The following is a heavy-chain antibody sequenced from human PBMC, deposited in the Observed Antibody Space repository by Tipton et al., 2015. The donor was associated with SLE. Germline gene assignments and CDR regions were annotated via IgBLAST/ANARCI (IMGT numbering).Heavy chain of an antibody. J-gene: IGHJ4*02. CDR2: INHSGRT. Sequence: TLSLTCAVYGGAFSGYNWIWVRQSPGKGLEWIGEINHSGRTNYNPSLKSRVTISVDTSQNQFSLKLNSVTAADTAVFYCRQTAFGSSYYGPVDSWGQGTLVTVSP. CDR3: RQTAFGSSYYGPVDS. V-gene: IGHV4-34*01. CDR1: GGAFSGYN. D-gene: IGHD3-10*01.